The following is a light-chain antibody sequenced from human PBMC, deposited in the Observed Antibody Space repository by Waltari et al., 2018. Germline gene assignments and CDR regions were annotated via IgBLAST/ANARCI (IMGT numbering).Light chain of an antibody. CDR2: WAA. CDR1: QTISYSSNYKNY. V-gene: IGKV4-1*01. CDR3: QQYYKTPQT. Sequence: DIVMTQSPDSLAVSLGERATTNCKSSQTISYSSNYKNYLAWYQQKPGQPPKLLIYWAATRESGVPDRFSGSGSGTDFTLTISSLQAEDVAVYYCQQYYKTPQTFGQWTKVEIK. J-gene: IGKJ1*01.